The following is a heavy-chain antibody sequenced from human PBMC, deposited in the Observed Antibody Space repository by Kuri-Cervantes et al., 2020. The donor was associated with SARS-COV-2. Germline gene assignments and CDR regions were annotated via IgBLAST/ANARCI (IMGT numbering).Heavy chain of an antibody. V-gene: IGHV1-8*01. J-gene: IGHJ3*02. CDR2: MNPNSGNT. D-gene: IGHD4-23*01. Sequence: VQVSCKASVYTFTSHDINWVRQATGQGLEWMGWMNPNSGNTGYAQKFQGRVTMTRYTSISTAYMELSSLGSEDTDVYYCARVSAVVKVDIWGQGTMVTVSS. CDR3: ARVSAVVKVDI. CDR1: VYTFTSHD.